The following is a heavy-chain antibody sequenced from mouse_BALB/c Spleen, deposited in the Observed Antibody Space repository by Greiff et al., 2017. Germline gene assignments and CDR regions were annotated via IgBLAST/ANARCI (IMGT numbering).Heavy chain of an antibody. CDR2: ISSGSSTI. Sequence: EVMLVESGGGLVQPGGSRKLSCAASGFTFSSFGMHWVRQAPEKGLEWVAYISSGSSTIYYADTVKGRFTISRDNPKNTLFLQMTSLRSEDTAMYYCARSEYGLYYFDYWGQGTTLTVSS. J-gene: IGHJ2*01. CDR1: GFTFSSFG. CDR3: ARSEYGLYYFDY. V-gene: IGHV5-17*02. D-gene: IGHD2-10*02.